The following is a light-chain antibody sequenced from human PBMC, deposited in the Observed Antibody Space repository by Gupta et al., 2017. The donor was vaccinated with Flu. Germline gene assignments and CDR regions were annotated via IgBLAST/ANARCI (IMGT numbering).Light chain of an antibody. J-gene: IGKJ2*01. Sequence: SSLSASVGDRVTITCRASQSISSYLNWYQQKPGKAPNLLVYAASSLQTGVPSRFSGSGSGTDFTLTISSLQPEDFATYYCQQSYSTPQYTFGQGTKLEIK. CDR3: QQSYSTPQYT. CDR2: AAS. CDR1: QSISSY. V-gene: IGKV1-39*01.